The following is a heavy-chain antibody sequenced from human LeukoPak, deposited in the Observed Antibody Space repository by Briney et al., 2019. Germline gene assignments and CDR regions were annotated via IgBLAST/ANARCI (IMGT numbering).Heavy chain of an antibody. Sequence: ASVKVSCTASGYTFTGYYMHWVRQAPGQGLEWMGRINPNSGGTNYAQKFQGRVTMTRDTSISTAYMELSRLRSDDTAVYYCASGICSGGSCYLYYWGQGTLVTVSS. CDR3: ASGICSGGSCYLYY. V-gene: IGHV1-2*06. J-gene: IGHJ4*02. CDR1: GYTFTGYY. CDR2: INPNSGGT. D-gene: IGHD2-15*01.